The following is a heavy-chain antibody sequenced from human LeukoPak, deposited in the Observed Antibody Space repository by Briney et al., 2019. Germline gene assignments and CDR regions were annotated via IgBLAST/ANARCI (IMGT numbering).Heavy chain of an antibody. Sequence: SETLSLTCTVSGGSISSSRYYWGWIRQPPGKGLEWIGSIYYSGSTYYNPSLKSRVTISVDTSKNQFSLKLSSVTAADTSVYYCARGDLVVAATPAFDYWGQGTLVTVSS. CDR3: ARGDLVVAATPAFDY. V-gene: IGHV4-39*01. D-gene: IGHD2-15*01. J-gene: IGHJ4*02. CDR2: IYYSGST. CDR1: GGSISSSRYY.